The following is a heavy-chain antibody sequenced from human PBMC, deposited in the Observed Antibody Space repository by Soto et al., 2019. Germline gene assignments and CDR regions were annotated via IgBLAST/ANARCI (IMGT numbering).Heavy chain of an antibody. J-gene: IGHJ3*02. D-gene: IGHD4-17*01. Sequence: GASVKVSCKASCYTFTSYGISWGRQAPGQRLEWMGWISAYNGNTNYAQKLQGRVTMTTDTSTSTAYMELRSLRSDDTAVYYCARDRDLVDYGDYGGAFDIWGQGTMVTVSS. CDR1: CYTFTSYG. V-gene: IGHV1-18*01. CDR2: ISAYNGNT. CDR3: ARDRDLVDYGDYGGAFDI.